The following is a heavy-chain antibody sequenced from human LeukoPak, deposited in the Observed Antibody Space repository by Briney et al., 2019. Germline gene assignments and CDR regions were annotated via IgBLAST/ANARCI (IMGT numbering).Heavy chain of an antibody. CDR3: ARVFMREILGAPPAPDSAFDI. V-gene: IGHV4-59*01. CDR1: GGSISSYY. J-gene: IGHJ3*02. CDR2: IYYSGST. D-gene: IGHD1-26*01. Sequence: SETLSLTCTVSGGSISSYYWSWIRQPPGKGLEWIGYIYYSGSTNYNPSLKSRVTISVDTSKNQFSLKLSSVTAADTAVYYCARVFMREILGAPPAPDSAFDIWGQGTMVTVSS.